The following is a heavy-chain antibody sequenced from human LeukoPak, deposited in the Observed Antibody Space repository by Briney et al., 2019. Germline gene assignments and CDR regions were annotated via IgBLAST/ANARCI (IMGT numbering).Heavy chain of an antibody. V-gene: IGHV4-59*01. Sequence: SETLSLTCTVSRGSIRSYYWSWIRQSPEKGLEWIGSFYYGESTKYNPSLTSRVSISVDTSKTQVSLKLNSINAADTAVYYCASGSGSYYFVYWGQGVLVTVSS. D-gene: IGHD3-10*01. CDR2: FYYGEST. J-gene: IGHJ4*02. CDR1: RGSIRSYY. CDR3: ASGSGSYYFVY.